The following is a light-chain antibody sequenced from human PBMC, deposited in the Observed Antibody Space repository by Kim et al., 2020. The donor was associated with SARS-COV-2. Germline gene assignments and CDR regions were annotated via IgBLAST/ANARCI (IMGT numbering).Light chain of an antibody. CDR1: QGINSY. J-gene: IGKJ1*01. V-gene: IGKV1-8*01. CDR2: AAS. Sequence: APTGDRVTLNCRASQGINSYLAWYQQKPGKAPKLLIYAASTLQSGVPSRFSGSGSGTDFTLTIRCLQSEDFATYYCQQYYSYPRTFGQGTKVDIK. CDR3: QQYYSYPRT.